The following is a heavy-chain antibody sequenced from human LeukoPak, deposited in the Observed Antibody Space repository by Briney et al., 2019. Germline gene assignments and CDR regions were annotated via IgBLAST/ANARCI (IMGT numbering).Heavy chain of an antibody. CDR3: ARWTFLSSGWSLDY. CDR2: INWNGGST. Sequence: PGGSLRLSCAASGFTFDDYGMSWVRQAPGKGLEWVSGINWNGGSTGYADSVKGRFTISRDNAKNSLYLQMNSLRAEDTALYYCARWTFLSSGWSLDYWGQGTLVTVSS. D-gene: IGHD6-13*01. CDR1: GFTFDDYG. J-gene: IGHJ4*02. V-gene: IGHV3-20*04.